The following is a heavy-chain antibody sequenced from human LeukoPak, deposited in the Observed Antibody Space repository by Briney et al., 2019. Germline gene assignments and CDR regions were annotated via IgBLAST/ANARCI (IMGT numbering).Heavy chain of an antibody. CDR1: GYTFTGYY. CDR2: INPNSSGT. Sequence: ASVKVSCKASGYTFTGYYMHWVRQAPGQGLEWMGWINPNSSGTNYAQKFQGRVTMTRDTSISTAYMELSRLRSDDTAVYYCARDRYPYYYDSSGYSPFDYWGQGTLVTVSS. J-gene: IGHJ4*02. D-gene: IGHD3-22*01. CDR3: ARDRYPYYYDSSGYSPFDY. V-gene: IGHV1-2*02.